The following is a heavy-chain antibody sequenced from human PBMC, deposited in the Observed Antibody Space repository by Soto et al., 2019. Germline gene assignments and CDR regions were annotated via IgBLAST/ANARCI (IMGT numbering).Heavy chain of an antibody. CDR3: ARHGSN. CDR1: GVSISNSSYY. V-gene: IGHV4-39*01. CDR2: IYYSGIT. Sequence: QLQLQESGPGLVKPSETLSLTCTVSGVSISNSSYYWGWIRRPPGTGLEWIGTIYYSGITYYNPALKSRVTISADTSKNQFSLKLTSVTAADTAVYYCARHGSNWGQGTLVTVSS. J-gene: IGHJ4*02.